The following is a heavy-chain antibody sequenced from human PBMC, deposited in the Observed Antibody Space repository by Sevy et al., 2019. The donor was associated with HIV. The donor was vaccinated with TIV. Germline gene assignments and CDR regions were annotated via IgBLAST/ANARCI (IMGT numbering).Heavy chain of an antibody. CDR2: INPNSGGT. Sequence: ASVKVSCKASGYTFTGYYMHWVRQAPGQGLEWMGWINPNSGGTKYAQKFQGRVTMTRDTSISTAYMELSRLRSDDTAVYYCARSDSSGYYWGFDYWGQGTLVTVSS. D-gene: IGHD3-22*01. J-gene: IGHJ4*02. CDR3: ARSDSSGYYWGFDY. CDR1: GYTFTGYY. V-gene: IGHV1-2*02.